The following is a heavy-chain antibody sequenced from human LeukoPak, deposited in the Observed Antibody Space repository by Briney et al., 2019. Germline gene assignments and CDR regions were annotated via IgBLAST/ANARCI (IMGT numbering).Heavy chain of an antibody. V-gene: IGHV3-48*03. CDR1: GFTFSSYE. CDR2: ISSSGSTI. CDR3: ARTHGPLPQH. J-gene: IGHJ1*01. Sequence: GGSLRLSCAASGFTFSSYEMNWVRQAPGKGLEWVSYISSSGSTIYYADSVKGRFTISRDNSKKTLYLQTNSLRAEDTAVYYCARTHGPLPQHWGQGTLVTVSS.